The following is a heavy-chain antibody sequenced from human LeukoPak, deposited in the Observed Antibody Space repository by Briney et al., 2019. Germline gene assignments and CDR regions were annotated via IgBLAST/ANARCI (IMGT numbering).Heavy chain of an antibody. CDR3: ARDRDARRGMDV. V-gene: IGHV1-2*02. CDR1: GYTFTGYY. D-gene: IGHD2-21*02. Sequence: ASVTVSFKASGYTFTGYYRHWVRQAAGQGGEGLGWINPYNTGTNFAHNFQASVPITRDTSISTVYMELRSLRSDDTAVYYCARDRDARRGMDVWGQGTTVTVSS. CDR2: INPYNTGT. J-gene: IGHJ6*02.